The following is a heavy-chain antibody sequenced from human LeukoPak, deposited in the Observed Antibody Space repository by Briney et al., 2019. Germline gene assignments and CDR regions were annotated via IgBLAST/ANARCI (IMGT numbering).Heavy chain of an antibody. Sequence: SVKVSCKASGGTFSSYAISWVRQAPGQGLEWMGRIIPILGIANYAQKFQGRVTITADKSTSTAYMELSSLRSEDTAVYYCASPAWKYSYGPDDAFDIWGQGTMVTVSS. CDR3: ASPAWKYSYGPDDAFDI. V-gene: IGHV1-69*04. CDR1: GGTFSSYA. D-gene: IGHD5-18*01. CDR2: IIPILGIA. J-gene: IGHJ3*02.